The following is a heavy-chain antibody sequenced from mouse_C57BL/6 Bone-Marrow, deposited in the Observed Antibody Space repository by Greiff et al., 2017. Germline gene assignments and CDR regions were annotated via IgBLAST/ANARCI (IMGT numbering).Heavy chain of an antibody. D-gene: IGHD1-1*01. J-gene: IGHJ1*03. V-gene: IGHV1-63*01. Sequence: QVQLQQSGAELVRPGTSVKMSCKASGYTFTNYWIGWAKQRPGHGLAWIGDIYPGGGYTNYNEKFKGKATLTADKSSSTAYMQFSSLTSEDSAIYYWASSPPNCYGASYDCYFGVWGTGNTVTVSS. CDR3: ASSPPNCYGASYDCYFGV. CDR1: GYTFTNYW. CDR2: IYPGGGYT.